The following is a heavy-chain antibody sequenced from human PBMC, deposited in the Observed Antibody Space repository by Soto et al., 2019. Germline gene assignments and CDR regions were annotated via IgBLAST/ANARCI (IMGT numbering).Heavy chain of an antibody. Sequence: EVQLVESGGGLVQPGGSLRLSCAASGFTVSNNYMNWVRQAPGKGLEWVSVIYSGGDTYYADSVKGRFTISRDNSKNTLSLQMNSLRAEDMAIYYCATHPSSGYWGQGTLVTVSS. CDR2: IYSGGDT. D-gene: IGHD6-25*01. V-gene: IGHV3-66*01. CDR1: GFTVSNNY. J-gene: IGHJ4*02. CDR3: ATHPSSGY.